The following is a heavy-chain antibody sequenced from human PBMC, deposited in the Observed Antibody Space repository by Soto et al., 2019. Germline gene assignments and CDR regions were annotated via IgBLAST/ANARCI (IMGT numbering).Heavy chain of an antibody. Sequence: EVQLLESGGGLVEPGGSLRLSCAASGITFSRYAMSWVRQAPGKGLEWVSVISNRGDSTYYADAVKGRFTISRDNSRNTLYMQMNSLRGEDTATNYCAKDKIVAKIGGAFDYWGQGTLLTVSS. V-gene: IGHV3-23*01. D-gene: IGHD5-12*01. J-gene: IGHJ4*02. CDR3: AKDKIVAKIGGAFDY. CDR1: GITFSRYA. CDR2: ISNRGDST.